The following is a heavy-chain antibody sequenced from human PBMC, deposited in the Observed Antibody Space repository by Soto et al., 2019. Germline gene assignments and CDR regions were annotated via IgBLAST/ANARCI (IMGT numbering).Heavy chain of an antibody. D-gene: IGHD3-22*01. CDR2: IYPGDSDT. CDR1: GYSFTSYW. J-gene: IGHJ6*02. V-gene: IGHV5-51*01. Sequence: GESLKISCKGSGYSFTSYWIGWVRQMPGKGLEWMGIIYPGDSDTRYSPSFQGQVTISADKSISTAYLQWSSLKASDTAMYYCESGNYYDSSFYKTRYHYYGMDVWCQAITVTVS. CDR3: ESGNYYDSSFYKTRYHYYGMDV.